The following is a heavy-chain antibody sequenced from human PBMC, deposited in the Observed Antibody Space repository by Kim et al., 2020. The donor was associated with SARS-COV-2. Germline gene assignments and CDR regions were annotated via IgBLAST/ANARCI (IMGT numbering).Heavy chain of an antibody. V-gene: IGHV3-23*01. J-gene: IGHJ4*02. Sequence: VKGRFTITRENSNNTLYLQMNSLRADDTAVYYCAKRPRQYYYDSSGYYYSYWGQGTLVTVSS. CDR3: AKRPRQYYYDSSGYYYSY. D-gene: IGHD3-22*01.